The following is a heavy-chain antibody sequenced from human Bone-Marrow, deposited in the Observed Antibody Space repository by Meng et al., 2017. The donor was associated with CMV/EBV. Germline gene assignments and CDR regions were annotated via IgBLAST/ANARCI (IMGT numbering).Heavy chain of an antibody. D-gene: IGHD2-2*01. Sequence: ASVGPFRSYAISWVRQAPGPGLEWMGGIIPIFGTANYAQKFQGRVTITTDESTSTAYMELSSLRSEGTAVYYCARAVGVVPAAAFDYWGQGTLVTVSS. J-gene: IGHJ4*02. V-gene: IGHV1-69*05. CDR2: IIPIFGTA. CDR1: VGPFRSYA. CDR3: ARAVGVVPAAAFDY.